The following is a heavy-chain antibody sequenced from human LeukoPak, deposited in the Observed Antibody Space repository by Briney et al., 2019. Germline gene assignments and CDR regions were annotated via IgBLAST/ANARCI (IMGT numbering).Heavy chain of an antibody. D-gene: IGHD3-22*01. J-gene: IGHJ5*02. CDR1: GGSISSYY. CDR3: ARVDGSGYYNP. V-gene: IGHV4-59*01. Sequence: SETLSLTCTVSGGSISSYYWSWIRQPPGKGLEWIGYIYYSGSTNYNPSLKSRVTISVDTSKNQFSLKLSSVTAADTAVYYCARVDGSGYYNPWGQGTLVTVSS. CDR2: IYYSGST.